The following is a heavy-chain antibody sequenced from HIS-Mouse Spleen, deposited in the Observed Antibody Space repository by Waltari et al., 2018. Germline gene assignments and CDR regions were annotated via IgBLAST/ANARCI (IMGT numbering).Heavy chain of an antibody. J-gene: IGHJ6*02. V-gene: IGHV3-30*04. CDR1: GFTFRSYG. CDR3: ARRNGIAATGMDV. CDR2: ISYDGSNK. Sequence: QVQLVESGGGVVQPGRSLRLPWAASGFTFRSYGMDWVGLAPGKGGEWVAVISYDGSNKYYADSVKGRFTISRDNSKNTLYLQMNSLRAEDTAVYYCARRNGIAATGMDVWGQGTTVTVSS. D-gene: IGHD6-13*01.